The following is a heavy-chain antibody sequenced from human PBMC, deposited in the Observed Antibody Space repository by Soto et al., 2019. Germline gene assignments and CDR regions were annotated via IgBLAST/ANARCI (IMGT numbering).Heavy chain of an antibody. J-gene: IGHJ4*02. CDR2: ISYDGSNK. CDR1: GFTFSSYG. D-gene: IGHD2-8*01. Sequence: GGSLRLSCAASGFTFSSYGMHWVRQAPGKGLEWVAVISYDGSNKYYADSVKGRFTISRDNSKNTLYLQMNSLRAEDTAVYYCAKGVSSAPTWYFDYWGQGTLVTVSS. CDR3: AKGVSSAPTWYFDY. V-gene: IGHV3-30*18.